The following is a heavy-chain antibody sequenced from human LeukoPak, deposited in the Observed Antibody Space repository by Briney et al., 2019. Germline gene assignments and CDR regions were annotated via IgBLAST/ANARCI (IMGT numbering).Heavy chain of an antibody. CDR2: ISWNSGSI. J-gene: IGHJ3*02. Sequence: GGSLRLSCAASGFTFDDYAMHWVRQAPGKGLEWVSGISWNSGSIGYADSVKGRFTISRDNAKNSLYLQMNSLRAEDTALYYCAKDISSSSFMVFKAFDIWGQGTMVTVSS. V-gene: IGHV3-9*01. D-gene: IGHD6-13*01. CDR3: AKDISSSSFMVFKAFDI. CDR1: GFTFDDYA.